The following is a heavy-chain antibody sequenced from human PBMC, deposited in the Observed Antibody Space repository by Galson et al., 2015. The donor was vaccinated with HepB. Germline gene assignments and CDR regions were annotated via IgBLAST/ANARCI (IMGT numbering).Heavy chain of an antibody. CDR3: ARGYDYIWGSSRWALDI. CDR2: INHSGST. J-gene: IGHJ3*02. D-gene: IGHD3-16*02. V-gene: IGHV4-34*01. CDR1: GGSFSGYY. Sequence: SETLSLTCAVSGGSFSGYYWTWIRQRPGKGLEWTGEINHSGSTNYNPSLKSRVTISLDTSKNQFSLNLSSVTAADTAVYYCARGYDYIWGSSRWALDIWGQETMVTVSS.